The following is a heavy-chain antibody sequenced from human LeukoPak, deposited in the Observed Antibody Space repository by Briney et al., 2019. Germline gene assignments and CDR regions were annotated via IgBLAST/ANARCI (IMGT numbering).Heavy chain of an antibody. CDR2: INPSGSST. D-gene: IGHD6-13*01. CDR3: ARTLAATGYYIDY. CDR1: GYTFTTDH. V-gene: IGHV1-46*03. Sequence: ASVKVSCKASGYTFTTDHIHWVRQAPGQGLEWMGVINPSGSSTSNVQKFQGRVTMTRDTSTSTVHMELSSLRSDDTAVYYCARTLAATGYYIDYWGQGSLITVSS. J-gene: IGHJ4*02.